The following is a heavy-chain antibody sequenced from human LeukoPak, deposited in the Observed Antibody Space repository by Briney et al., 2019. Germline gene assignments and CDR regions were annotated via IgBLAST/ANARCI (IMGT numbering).Heavy chain of an antibody. CDR3: ARARTGSAYTLRGYFDY. V-gene: IGHV1-8*01. CDR1: GYTFTSYD. Sequence: ASVKVSCKASGYTFTSYDINWVRQATGQGLEWMGWMNPNSGNTGYAQKLQGRVTMTTDTSTSTAYMELRSLRSDDTAVYYCARARTGSAYTLRGYFDYWGQGTLVTVSS. J-gene: IGHJ4*02. D-gene: IGHD1-14*01. CDR2: MNPNSGNT.